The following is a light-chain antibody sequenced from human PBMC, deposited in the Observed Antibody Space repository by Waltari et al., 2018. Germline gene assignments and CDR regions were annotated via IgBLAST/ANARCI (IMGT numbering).Light chain of an antibody. CDR3: QQRYNWPLT. CDR1: QSINTY. Sequence: EIVLTQSPATLSLSPGERATFPCRASQSINTYLAWYQQKPGQAPRLLIYDASNRATGVPARFSGSGSGSDFTLTISSLDPEDFAVYYCQQRYNWPLTFGQGTRLEIK. J-gene: IGKJ5*01. V-gene: IGKV3-11*01. CDR2: DAS.